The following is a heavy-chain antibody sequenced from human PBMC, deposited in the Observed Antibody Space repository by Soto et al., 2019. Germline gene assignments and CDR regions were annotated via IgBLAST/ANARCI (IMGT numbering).Heavy chain of an antibody. Sequence: PGESLKISCPASGFTFGDYAMSWVRQAPGKGLEWVGFIRSKAYGETTEYAASVKGRFTISRDDSKSIAYLLMNSLKTEDTAVYYCTRGISSFDYWGQGTLVTVSS. CDR3: TRGISSFDY. CDR2: IRSKAYGETT. D-gene: IGHD2-15*01. CDR1: GFTFGDYA. J-gene: IGHJ4*02. V-gene: IGHV3-49*04.